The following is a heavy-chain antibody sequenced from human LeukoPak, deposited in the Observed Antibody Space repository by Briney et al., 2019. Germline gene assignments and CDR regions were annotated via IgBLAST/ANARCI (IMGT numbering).Heavy chain of an antibody. V-gene: IGHV4-4*07. D-gene: IGHD3-3*01. CDR2: IFTSGST. J-gene: IGHJ5*02. Sequence: PSETLSLTCTVSGGSISSYYWSWIRQPAGKGLEWIGRIFTSGSTNYNPPLKSRVTMSVDTSKNQLSLKLSSVTAADTAVYYCARVYDFWSGFNWFDPWGQGTLVTVSS. CDR1: GGSISSYY. CDR3: ARVYDFWSGFNWFDP.